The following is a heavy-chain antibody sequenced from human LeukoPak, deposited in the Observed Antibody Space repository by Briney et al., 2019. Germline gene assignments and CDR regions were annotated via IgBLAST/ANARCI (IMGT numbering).Heavy chain of an antibody. CDR2: IIPIFGTA. D-gene: IGHD6-13*01. V-gene: IGHV1-69*06. J-gene: IGHJ4*02. CDR1: GYTFTSYA. Sequence: ASVKVSCKASGYTFTSYAMNWVRQAPGQGLEWMGGIIPIFGTANYAQKFQGRVTITADKSTSTAYMELSSLRSEDTAVYYCARGQQLVRPFDYWGQGTLVTVSS. CDR3: ARGQQLVRPFDY.